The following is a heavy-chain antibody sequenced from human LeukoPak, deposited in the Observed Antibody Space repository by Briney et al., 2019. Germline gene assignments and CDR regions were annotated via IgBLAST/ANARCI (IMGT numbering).Heavy chain of an antibody. J-gene: IGHJ4*02. D-gene: IGHD3-16*02. Sequence: SVKVSCKASGGTFSSYAISWVRQAPGQGLEWMGGIIPIFGTANYAQKFQGRVTITADESTSTAYMELSSLRSEDTAVYYCARGDYDYVWGSYQNFDYWGQGTLVTVSS. V-gene: IGHV1-69*13. CDR2: IIPIFGTA. CDR3: ARGDYDYVWGSYQNFDY. CDR1: GGTFSSYA.